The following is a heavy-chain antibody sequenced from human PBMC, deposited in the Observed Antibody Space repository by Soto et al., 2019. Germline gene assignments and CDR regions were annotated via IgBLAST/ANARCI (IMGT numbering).Heavy chain of an antibody. D-gene: IGHD7-27*01. CDR1: ELAFSSWG. V-gene: IGHV3-33*01. CDR2: IWHDGSNE. Sequence: QLVESGGGVVQPGRSLRLSCVASELAFSSWGMHWVRQAPGKGLEWVASIWHDGSNEHYADSVKGRFAISRDNSKRTLYLQMNSLRVDDTAIYYCMRDGPNWGKDFDFWGQGTLVTVSS. CDR3: MRDGPNWGKDFDF. J-gene: IGHJ4*02.